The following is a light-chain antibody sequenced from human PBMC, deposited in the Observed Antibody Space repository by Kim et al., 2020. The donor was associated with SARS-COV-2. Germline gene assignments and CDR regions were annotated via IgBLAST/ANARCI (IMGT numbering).Light chain of an antibody. CDR3: AAWDDSLNGLVV. CDR2: SNN. J-gene: IGLJ2*01. Sequence: QSVLTQPPSASGTPGQRVTISCSGSSSNIGSNTVNWYQQLPGTAPKLLIYSNNHRPSGVPDRFSGSKSGTSASLAISGLQSEDEADYYCAAWDDSLNGLVVFGGGTQLTVL. CDR1: SSNIGSNT. V-gene: IGLV1-44*01.